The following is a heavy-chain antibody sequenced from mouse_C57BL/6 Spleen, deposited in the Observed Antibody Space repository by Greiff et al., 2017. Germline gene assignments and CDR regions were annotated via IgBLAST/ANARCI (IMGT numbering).Heavy chain of an antibody. Sequence: EVKLMESEGGLVQPGSSMKLSCTASGFTFSDYYMAWVRQVPEKGLEWVANINYDGSSTYYLDSLKSRFIISRDNAKNILYLQMSSLKSEDTATYYCARGKYSNYDWYFDVWGTGTTVTVSS. CDR2: INYDGSST. V-gene: IGHV5-16*01. J-gene: IGHJ1*03. CDR3: ARGKYSNYDWYFDV. CDR1: GFTFSDYY. D-gene: IGHD2-5*01.